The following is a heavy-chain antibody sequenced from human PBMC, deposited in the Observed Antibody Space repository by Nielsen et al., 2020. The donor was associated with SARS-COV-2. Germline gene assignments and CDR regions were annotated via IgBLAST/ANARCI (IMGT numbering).Heavy chain of an antibody. V-gene: IGHV3-30-3*02. CDR3: AKVAGIVGAMLDY. Sequence: WIRQPPGKGLEWVAVISYDGSNKYYADSEKGRFTISRDNSKKTLYLQMNSLRAEDTAVYYCAKVAGIVGAMLDYWGQGTLVTVSS. CDR2: ISYDGSNK. D-gene: IGHD1-26*01. J-gene: IGHJ4*02.